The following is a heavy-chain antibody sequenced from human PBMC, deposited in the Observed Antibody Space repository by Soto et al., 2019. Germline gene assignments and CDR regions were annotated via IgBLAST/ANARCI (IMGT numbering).Heavy chain of an antibody. CDR2: ISAYNCNT. Sequence: QVQLVQSGAEVKKPGASVKVSCKASGYTFTSYGITWVRQAPGQGLEWMGWISAYNCNTNYAQKLQGRVTMTPATSTRTAYMELRSLRSDDKAVYYCARDVGYSRTWEIWGQGTMVTVSS. CDR1: GYTFTSYG. V-gene: IGHV1-18*01. D-gene: IGHD6-13*01. CDR3: ARDVGYSRTWEI. J-gene: IGHJ3*02.